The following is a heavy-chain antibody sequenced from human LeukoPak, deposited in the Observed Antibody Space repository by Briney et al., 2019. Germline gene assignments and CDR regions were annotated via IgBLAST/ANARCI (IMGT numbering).Heavy chain of an antibody. CDR2: IWYDGSNK. D-gene: IGHD5-18*01. V-gene: IGHV3-33*01. Sequence: GGSLRLSCAASGFTFSSYGMHWVRQAPGKGLEWVAVIWYDGSNKYYADSVKGRFTISRDNSKNTLYLQMNSLRAEDTAVYYCARGKIQLWLITMNDAFDIWGQGTMVTVST. CDR1: GFTFSSYG. CDR3: ARGKIQLWLITMNDAFDI. J-gene: IGHJ3*02.